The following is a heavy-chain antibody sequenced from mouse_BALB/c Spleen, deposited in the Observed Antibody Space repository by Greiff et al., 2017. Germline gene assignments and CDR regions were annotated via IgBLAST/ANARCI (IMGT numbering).Heavy chain of an antibody. J-gene: IGHJ4*01. Sequence: EVMLVESGGGLVQPGGSRKLSCAASGFTFSSFGMHWVRQAPEKGLEWVAYISSGSSTIYYADTVKGRFTISRDNPKNTLFLQMTSLRSEDTAMYYCARLRPTYYAMDYWGQGTSVTVSS. CDR1: GFTFSSFG. CDR2: ISSGSSTI. V-gene: IGHV5-17*02. CDR3: ARLRPTYYAMDY.